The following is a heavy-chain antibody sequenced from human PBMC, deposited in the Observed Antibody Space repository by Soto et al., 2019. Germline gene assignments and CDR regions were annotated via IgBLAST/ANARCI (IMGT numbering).Heavy chain of an antibody. J-gene: IGHJ4*02. CDR2: ICSNDYYI. V-gene: IGHV3-21*01. Sequence: EVQLVESGGGLVKPGGSLRLSCAASGFSFSTHTMIWVRQGPGKGLEWVASICSNDYYIYYADSVEGRFTISRDNAKNSLYLHMSGLRVEDTAVYYCAGPPGSHYWGLGTLVTVSS. CDR1: GFSFSTHT. CDR3: AGPPGSHY. D-gene: IGHD3-10*01.